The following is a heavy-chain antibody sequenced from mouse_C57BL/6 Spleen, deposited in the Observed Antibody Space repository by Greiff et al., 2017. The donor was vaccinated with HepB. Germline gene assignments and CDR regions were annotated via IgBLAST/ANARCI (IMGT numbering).Heavy chain of an antibody. D-gene: IGHD1-1*01. V-gene: IGHV8-8*01. CDR1: GFSLSTFGMG. CDR3: ARIMDYYGSSPFAY. J-gene: IGHJ3*01. CDR2: IWWDDDK. Sequence: ESGPGILQPSQTLSLTCSFSGFSLSTFGMGVGWIRQPSGKGLEWLAHIWWDDDKYYNPALKSRLTISKDTSKNQVFLKIANVDTADTATYYCARIMDYYGSSPFAYWGQGTLVTVSA.